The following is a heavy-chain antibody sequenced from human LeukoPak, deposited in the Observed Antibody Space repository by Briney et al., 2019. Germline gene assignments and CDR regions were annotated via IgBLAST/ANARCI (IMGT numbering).Heavy chain of an antibody. Sequence: ASVKVSCKASGYTFTSYAMRWVRQAPGQRLEWMGWINAGNGNTKYSQKFQGRVTITRDTSASTAYMELSSLRSEDTAVYYCARARSRSGWYYFDYWGQGTLVTVSS. V-gene: IGHV1-3*01. CDR2: INAGNGNT. J-gene: IGHJ4*02. CDR3: ARARSRSGWYYFDY. D-gene: IGHD6-19*01. CDR1: GYTFTSYA.